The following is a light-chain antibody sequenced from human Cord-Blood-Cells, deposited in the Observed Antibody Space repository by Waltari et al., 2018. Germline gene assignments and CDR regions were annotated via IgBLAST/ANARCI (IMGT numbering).Light chain of an antibody. CDR3: QQYGSSPKT. CDR2: GAS. J-gene: IGKJ1*01. Sequence: EIVLTQSPGTLSLSPGERDPLSCRASQSVSSSYLAWYQQKPGQAPRLLIYGASSRATGIPDRFSGSGSGTDFTLTISRLEPEDFAVYYCQQYGSSPKTFGQGTKVEIK. CDR1: QSVSSSY. V-gene: IGKV3-20*01.